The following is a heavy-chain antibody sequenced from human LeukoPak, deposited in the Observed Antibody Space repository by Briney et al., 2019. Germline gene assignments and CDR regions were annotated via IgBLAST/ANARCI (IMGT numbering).Heavy chain of an antibody. CDR2: INPNSGGT. Sequence: ASVKVSCKASGYTFTGYYMHWVRQAPGQGLEWMGWINPNSGGTNYAQKFQGRVTMTRDTSISKAYMELSRLRSDGTAVYYCGRAVKGVVINYYFDYWGQGTLVTVSS. V-gene: IGHV1-2*02. CDR1: GYTFTGYY. J-gene: IGHJ4*02. CDR3: GRAVKGVVINYYFDY. D-gene: IGHD3-3*01.